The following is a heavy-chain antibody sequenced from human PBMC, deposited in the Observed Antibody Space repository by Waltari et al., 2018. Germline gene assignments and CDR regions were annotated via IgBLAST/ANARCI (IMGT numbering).Heavy chain of an antibody. J-gene: IGHJ4*02. D-gene: IGHD2-15*01. CDR1: GDSMSSGDW. Sequence: QMQLQESGPGLVKPSGTLSLTCTVSGDSMSSGDWWSWVRQPPEKGLEGIGQIQRSGRTNYNPSLESRVTISIDTSNNHFSLKVTSTTAADTAVYYCARDRGRGIYLDSWGRGTLVTVSP. CDR2: IQRSGRT. CDR3: ARDRGRGIYLDS. V-gene: IGHV4-4*02.